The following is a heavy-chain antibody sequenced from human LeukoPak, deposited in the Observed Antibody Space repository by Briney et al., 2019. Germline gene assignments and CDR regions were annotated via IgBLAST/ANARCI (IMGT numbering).Heavy chain of an antibody. D-gene: IGHD3-10*01. CDR3: ARVYVIVVRGRWFDP. V-gene: IGHV4-34*01. CDR1: GGSLSGYS. Sequence: SETLSLTCAVYGGSLSGYSWTWIRQPPGKGLEWIGEIDHSGSTNYNASLTSRVIISADTSQNQFSLKLTSVTVADTAVYYCARVYVIVVRGRWFDPWGQGTLVTVSS. CDR2: IDHSGST. J-gene: IGHJ5*02.